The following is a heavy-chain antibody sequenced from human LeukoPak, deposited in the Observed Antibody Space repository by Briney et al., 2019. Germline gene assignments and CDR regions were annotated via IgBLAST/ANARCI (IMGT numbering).Heavy chain of an antibody. V-gene: IGHV4-30-2*05. Sequence: SETLSLTCTVSGGSISSGGYYWSWIRQPPGKGLEWIGYIYHSGSTYYNPSLKSRVTISVDTSKNQFSLKLSSVTAADTAVYYCARASWGYSSGWYQYYFDYWGQGTLVTVSS. CDR2: IYHSGST. D-gene: IGHD6-19*01. CDR1: GGSISSGGYY. J-gene: IGHJ4*02. CDR3: ARASWGYSSGWYQYYFDY.